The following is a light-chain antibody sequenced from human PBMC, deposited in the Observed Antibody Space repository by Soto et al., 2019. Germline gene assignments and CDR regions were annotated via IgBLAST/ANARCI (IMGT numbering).Light chain of an antibody. V-gene: IGLV2-14*03. Sequence: QSYLTQPASVSRSPGQSISISCTGTSSDVGGYEYVSWYQHHAGKAPKLMIYDVSSRPSGVSSRFSGFRSGNTASLTISGLQAEDEADYYCVSYTSINLYVIGIGTKVTVL. J-gene: IGLJ1*01. CDR2: DVS. CDR3: VSYTSINLYV. CDR1: SSDVGGYEY.